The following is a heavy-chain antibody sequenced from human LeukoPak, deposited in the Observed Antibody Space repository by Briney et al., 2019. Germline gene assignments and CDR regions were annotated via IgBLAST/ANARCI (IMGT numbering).Heavy chain of an antibody. Sequence: PGGSLRLSCVASTFTFRTSNMNWVRQAPGKGLEWVSKISAGSTTAHYAASVKGRFTISRDNAKNSLYLRMDSLRVEDTAVYYCARAASSGRYFYYGMDVWGHGTTVTVSS. D-gene: IGHD1-1*01. V-gene: IGHV3-48*01. CDR2: ISAGSTTA. CDR3: ARAASSGRYFYYGMDV. CDR1: TFTFRTSN. J-gene: IGHJ6*02.